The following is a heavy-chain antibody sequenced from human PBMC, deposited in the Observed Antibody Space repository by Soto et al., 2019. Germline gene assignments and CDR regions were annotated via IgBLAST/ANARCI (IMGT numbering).Heavy chain of an antibody. CDR3: ARRGGDVGTAFDH. J-gene: IGHJ4*01. D-gene: IGHD2-21*02. CDR2: INHSGST. CDR1: GGSFSGYY. V-gene: IGHV4-34*01. Sequence: PSETLSLTCAFYGGSFSGYYWSWVRQPPGKGLEWIGEINHSGSTNYNPSLKSRVTISVDTSKNQFSLKLSSVTAADTAVYYCARRGGDVGTAFDHWGQGTLVTVSS.